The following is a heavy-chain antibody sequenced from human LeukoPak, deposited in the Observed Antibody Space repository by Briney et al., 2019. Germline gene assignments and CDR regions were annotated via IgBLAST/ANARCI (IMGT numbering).Heavy chain of an antibody. CDR1: GYSISSGYY. CDR2: IYHSGST. J-gene: IGHJ4*02. V-gene: IGHV4-38-2*02. CDR3: ARDLYYGVYSDYFDY. D-gene: IGHD4-17*01. Sequence: PSETLSLTCTVSGYSISSGYYWGWIRQPPGKGLEWIGSIYHSGSTYYNPSLKSRVTISVDTSKNQFSLKLSSVTAADTAVYYCARDLYYGVYSDYFDYWGQGTLVTVSS.